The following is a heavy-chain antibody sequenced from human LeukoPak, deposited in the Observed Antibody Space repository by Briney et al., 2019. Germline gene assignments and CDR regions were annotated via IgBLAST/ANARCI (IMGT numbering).Heavy chain of an antibody. Sequence: PGGSLRLSCAASGFTFSSYGMSWVRQAPGKGLEWVSAISGNAGSMYYTDSVKGRFTISRDNSKNTLYVQMNSLRAEDTAIYYCAKDLRRGDVWSGYHSFDIWGQGTMVTVSP. V-gene: IGHV3-23*01. CDR1: GFTFSSYG. D-gene: IGHD3-3*01. CDR2: ISGNAGSM. J-gene: IGHJ3*02. CDR3: AKDLRRGDVWSGYHSFDI.